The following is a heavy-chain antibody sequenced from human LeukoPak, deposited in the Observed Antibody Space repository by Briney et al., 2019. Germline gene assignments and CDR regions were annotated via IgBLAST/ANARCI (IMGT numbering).Heavy chain of an antibody. CDR3: ARERGYCFDP. D-gene: IGHD3-3*01. Sequence: SETLSLXCTVSGDSISSYYWSWIRQPAGKVLEWIGRIYTSENTNYNPSLKSRVTMSVDRSKNQFSLKLSSVTAADTAVYYCARERGYCFDPWGQGMLVTVSS. CDR2: IYTSENT. CDR1: GDSISSYY. V-gene: IGHV4-4*07. J-gene: IGHJ5*02.